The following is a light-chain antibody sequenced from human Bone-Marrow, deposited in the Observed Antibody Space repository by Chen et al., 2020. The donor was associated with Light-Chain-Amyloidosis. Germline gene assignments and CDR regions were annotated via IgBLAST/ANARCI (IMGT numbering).Light chain of an antibody. J-gene: IGLJ2*01. CDR1: DLPTKY. CDR3: QSADSSGTYEVI. V-gene: IGLV3-25*03. Sequence: SYELIQPPSLSVSPGQPARMTCSGDDLPTKYAYWYQQKTVQAPVLVIHRDTERPSGISERFSGSRSGTTATLTISGVQAEDKADYHCQSADSSGTYEVIFGGGTKLTVL. CDR2: RDT.